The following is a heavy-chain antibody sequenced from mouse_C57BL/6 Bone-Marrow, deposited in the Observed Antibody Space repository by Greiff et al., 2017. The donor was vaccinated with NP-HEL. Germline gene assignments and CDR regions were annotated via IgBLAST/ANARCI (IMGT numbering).Heavy chain of an antibody. J-gene: IGHJ2*01. CDR2: INPSSGYT. Sequence: VQLQQSGAELAGPGASVKMSCKASGYTFTSYTMHWVKQRPGQGLEWIGYINPSSGYTKYNQKFKDKATLTADKSSSTAYMQLSSLTSEDSAVYYCARSITTVVADYWGQGTTLTVSS. D-gene: IGHD1-1*01. CDR1: GYTFTSYT. V-gene: IGHV1-4*01. CDR3: ARSITTVVADY.